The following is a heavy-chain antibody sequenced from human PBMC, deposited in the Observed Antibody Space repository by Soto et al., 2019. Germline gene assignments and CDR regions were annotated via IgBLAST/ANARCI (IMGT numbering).Heavy chain of an antibody. V-gene: IGHV6-1*01. Sequence: SQTLSLTCAISGDSVSSNSAAWNWIRQSPSRGLEWLGRTYYRSKCYNDYAVSVKSRITINPDTSKNQFSLQLNSVTPEDTAVYYCARDVGYNWTQRGGGGWYYVMAVSGQGTTVTVSS. CDR3: ARDVGYNWTQRGGGGWYYVMAV. CDR1: GDSVSSNSAA. D-gene: IGHD1-20*01. J-gene: IGHJ6*02. CDR2: TYYRSKCYN.